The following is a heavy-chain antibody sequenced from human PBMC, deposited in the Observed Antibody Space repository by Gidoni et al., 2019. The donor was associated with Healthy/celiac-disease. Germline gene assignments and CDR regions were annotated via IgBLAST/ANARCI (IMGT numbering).Heavy chain of an antibody. J-gene: IGHJ4*02. V-gene: IGHV3-21*01. D-gene: IGHD2-2*01. CDR2: ISSSSSYI. CDR1: GFTFNSYS. Sequence: EVQLVESGGGLVKPGGSLRLSCAASGFTFNSYSMHWVRQAPGKGLEWVSSISSSSSYIYYADSVKGRFTISRDNAKNSLYLQMNSLRAEDTAVYYCARDGRDVVVPAAREPNRNYWGQGTLVTVSS. CDR3: ARDGRDVVVPAAREPNRNY.